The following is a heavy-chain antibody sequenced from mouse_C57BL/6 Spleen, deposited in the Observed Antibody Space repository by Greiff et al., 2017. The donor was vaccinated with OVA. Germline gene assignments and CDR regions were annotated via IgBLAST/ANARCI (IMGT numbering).Heavy chain of an antibody. CDR1: GYAFSSSW. CDR3: ARYYGTGYFDY. V-gene: IGHV1-82*01. D-gene: IGHD1-1*01. J-gene: IGHJ2*01. CDR2: IYPGDGDT. Sequence: QVQLQQSGPELVKPGASVKISCKASGYAFSSSWMNWVKQRPGKGLEWIGRIYPGDGDTNYNGKFKGKATLTADKSSSTAYMQLSSLTSEDSAVYFCARYYGTGYFDYWGQGTTRTVSS.